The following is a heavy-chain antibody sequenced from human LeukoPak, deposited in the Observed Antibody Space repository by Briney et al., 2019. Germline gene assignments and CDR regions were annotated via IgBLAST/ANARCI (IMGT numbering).Heavy chain of an antibody. J-gene: IGHJ4*02. Sequence: SETLSLTCAVYGGSSSGYYWSWIRQPPGKGLEWIGEINHSGSTNYNPSLKSRVTISVDTSKNQFSLKLSSVTAADTAVYYCASTVAGTGDDYFDYWGQGTLVTVSS. V-gene: IGHV4-34*01. D-gene: IGHD6-19*01. CDR3: ASTVAGTGDDYFDY. CDR2: INHSGST. CDR1: GGSSSGYY.